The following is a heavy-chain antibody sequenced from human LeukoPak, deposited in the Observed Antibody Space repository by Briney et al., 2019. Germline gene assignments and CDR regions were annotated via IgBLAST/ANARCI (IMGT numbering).Heavy chain of an antibody. CDR2: IIPILGIA. D-gene: IGHD3-22*01. Sequence: SVKVSCKASGYTFTGYYMHWVRQAPGQGLEWMGRIIPILGIANYAQKFQGRVTITADKSTSTTYMELSSLRSEDTAVYYCASPPYYYDSSGASAEYFQHWGQGTLVTVSS. CDR3: ASPPYYYDSSGASAEYFQH. CDR1: GYTFTGYY. J-gene: IGHJ1*01. V-gene: IGHV1-69*02.